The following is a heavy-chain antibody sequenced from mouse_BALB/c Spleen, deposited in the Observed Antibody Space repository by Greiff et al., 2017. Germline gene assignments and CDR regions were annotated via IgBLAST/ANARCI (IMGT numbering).Heavy chain of an antibody. V-gene: IGHV1S34*01. J-gene: IGHJ3*01. CDR1: GYSFTGYY. D-gene: IGHD1-1*01. Sequence: LVKTGASVKISCKASGYSFTGYYMHWVKQSHGKSLEWIGYISCYNGATSYNQKFKGKATFTVDTSSSTAYMQFNSLTSEDSAVYYCARGRDYGSSFSWFAYWGQGTLVTVSA. CDR2: ISCYNGAT. CDR3: ARGRDYGSSFSWFAY.